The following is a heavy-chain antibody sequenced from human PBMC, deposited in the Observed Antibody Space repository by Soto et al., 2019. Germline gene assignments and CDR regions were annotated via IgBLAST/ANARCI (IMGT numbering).Heavy chain of an antibody. V-gene: IGHV1-69*02. CDR1: GGTFSSYT. J-gene: IGHJ6*03. CDR3: ARRQRYYYSRDV. D-gene: IGHD6-25*01. Sequence: SVKVSCKASGGTFSSYTISWVRQAPGQGLEWMGRIIPILGIANYAQKFQGRVTITADKSTSTAYMELSSLCFEDTAVYYCARRQRYYYSRDVWGKGTTVTVS. CDR2: IIPILGIA.